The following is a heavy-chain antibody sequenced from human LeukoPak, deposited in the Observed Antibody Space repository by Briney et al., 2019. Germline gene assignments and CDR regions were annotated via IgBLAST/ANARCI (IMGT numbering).Heavy chain of an antibody. V-gene: IGHV3-7*01. Sequence: GGSLRLSCAASGFTLRTYWMSWVRQAPGKGLEWVAIMDEYGSDIFYVESVKGRFIISRANARNSLYLQMNNLRAEDTAVYYCARPRGCGSARCNNFDYWGQGTLVTVSS. CDR3: ARPRGCGSARCNNFDY. D-gene: IGHD2-2*01. CDR2: MDEYGSDI. J-gene: IGHJ4*02. CDR1: GFTLRTYW.